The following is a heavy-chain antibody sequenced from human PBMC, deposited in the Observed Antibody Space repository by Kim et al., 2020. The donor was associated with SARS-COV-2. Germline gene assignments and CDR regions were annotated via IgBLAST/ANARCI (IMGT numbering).Heavy chain of an antibody. CDR2: ISWNSGSI. V-gene: IGHV3-9*01. J-gene: IGHJ6*02. CDR3: AKDILTGAVGMDV. D-gene: IGHD7-27*01. CDR1: GFTFGDYA. Sequence: GGSLRLSCAVSGFTFGDYAMHWVRQAPGKGLEWVSGISWNSGSIGYADSVKGRFTISRDNAKNSLYLQMNSLRAEDTALYYCAKDILTGAVGMDVWGQGATVTVSS.